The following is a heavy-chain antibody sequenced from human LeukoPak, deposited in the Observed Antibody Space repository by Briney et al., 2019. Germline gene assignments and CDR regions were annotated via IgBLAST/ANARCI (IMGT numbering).Heavy chain of an antibody. CDR1: GFTVSSNY. CDR3: ASSRGDYYFDY. Sequence: PGGSLRPSCAASGFTVSSNYMSWVRQAPGKGLEWVSVICSGGSTYYADSVKGRFTISRDNSKNTLYLQMNSPRAEDTAVYYCASSRGDYYFDYWGQGTLVTVSS. CDR2: ICSGGST. D-gene: IGHD2/OR15-2a*01. V-gene: IGHV3-53*01. J-gene: IGHJ4*02.